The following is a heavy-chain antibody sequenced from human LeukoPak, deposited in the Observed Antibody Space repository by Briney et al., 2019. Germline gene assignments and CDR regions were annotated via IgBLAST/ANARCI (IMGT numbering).Heavy chain of an antibody. CDR2: IYYSGST. J-gene: IGHJ5*02. V-gene: IGHV4-59*12. Sequence: SETLSLTCTVSGGSISSYYWSWIRQPPGKGLEWIGYIYYSGSTNYNPSLKSRVTISVDTSKNQFSLKLSSVTAADTAVYYCARRKQWLVHWFDPWGQGTLVTVSS. CDR1: GGSISSYY. D-gene: IGHD6-19*01. CDR3: ARRKQWLVHWFDP.